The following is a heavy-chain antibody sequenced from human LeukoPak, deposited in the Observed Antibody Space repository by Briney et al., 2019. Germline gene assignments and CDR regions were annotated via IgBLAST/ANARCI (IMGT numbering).Heavy chain of an antibody. V-gene: IGHV5-51*01. CDR2: IYPGDSDT. J-gene: IGHJ5*02. D-gene: IGHD2-2*01. CDR3: ARPVLDCSSTSCYFNWFDP. CDR1: GYSLTSYW. Sequence: GGSLKISRKGSGYSLTSYWIGWVRPMPGKGLEWMGIIYPGDSDTRYSPSFQGQVTISADKSISTAYLQWSSLKASDTAMYYCARPVLDCSSTSCYFNWFDPWGQGTLVTVSS.